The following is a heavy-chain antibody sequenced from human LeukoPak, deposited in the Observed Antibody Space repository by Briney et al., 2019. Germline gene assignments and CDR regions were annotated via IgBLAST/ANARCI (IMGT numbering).Heavy chain of an antibody. Sequence: ESGGSLRLSCAASGFTFSSYAMSWVRQAPGKGLEWVSAISGSGGSTYYADSVKGRFTISRDNSKNTLYLQMNSLRAEDTAVYYCAKVSGAALFCAMDVWGQGTTVTVSS. J-gene: IGHJ6*02. CDR3: AKVSGAALFCAMDV. D-gene: IGHD6-6*01. CDR1: GFTFSSYA. CDR2: ISGSGGST. V-gene: IGHV3-23*01.